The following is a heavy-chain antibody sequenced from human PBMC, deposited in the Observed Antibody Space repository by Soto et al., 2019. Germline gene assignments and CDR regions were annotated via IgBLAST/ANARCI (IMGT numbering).Heavy chain of an antibody. CDR3: ARENLYSTYNGYYYGMDV. Sequence: ASVKVSCKASGYTFTSYDINWVRQATGQGLEWMGWMNPNSGNTGYAQKFQGRVTMTRNTSISTAYMELSSLRSEDTAVYYCARENLYSTYNGYYYGMDVWGQGTTVTVYS. J-gene: IGHJ6*02. V-gene: IGHV1-8*01. CDR1: GYTFTSYD. CDR2: MNPNSGNT. D-gene: IGHD4-4*01.